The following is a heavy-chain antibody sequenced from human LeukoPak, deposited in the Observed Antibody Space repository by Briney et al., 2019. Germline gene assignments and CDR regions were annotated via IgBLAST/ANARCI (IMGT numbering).Heavy chain of an antibody. CDR3: AKWLYYHILTGRTELDY. CDR2: ITTSDGNT. CDR1: GFTFSSYT. V-gene: IGHV3-23*01. J-gene: IGHJ4*02. Sequence: GGSLRLSCAASGFTFSSYTMSWVRQAPGKGLEWVSTITTSDGNTYYADSVKGRFTISRDNSKNTLYLQMNSLRAEDTAVYYCAKWLYYHILTGRTELDYWGQGTLVTVSS. D-gene: IGHD3-9*01.